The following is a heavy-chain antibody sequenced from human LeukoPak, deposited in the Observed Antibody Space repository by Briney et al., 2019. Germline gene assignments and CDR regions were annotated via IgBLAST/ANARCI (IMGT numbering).Heavy chain of an antibody. CDR3: ARGLYYYGSGRAFWFDP. CDR2: INHSGST. J-gene: IGHJ5*02. V-gene: IGHV4-34*01. CDR1: GFTFSDAW. Sequence: GSLRLSCAASGFTFSDAWMNWVRQPPGKGLEWIGEINHSGSTNYNPSLKSRVTISVDTSKNQFSLKLSSVTAADTAVYYCARGLYYYGSGRAFWFDPWGQGTLVTVSS. D-gene: IGHD3-10*01.